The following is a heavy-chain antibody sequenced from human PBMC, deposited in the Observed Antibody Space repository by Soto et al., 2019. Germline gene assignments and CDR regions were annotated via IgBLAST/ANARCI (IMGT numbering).Heavy chain of an antibody. Sequence: SETLSLTCTVSGGSISSYYWSWIRQPPGKGLEWIGYIFYRGSTNYNPSLKSRVTISVDTSKNQFSLKLSSVTAADTAVYYCASLVAGYSYGHFDYWGQRTLVTVSS. D-gene: IGHD5-18*01. J-gene: IGHJ4*02. CDR1: GGSISSYY. V-gene: IGHV4-59*01. CDR2: IFYRGST. CDR3: ASLVAGYSYGHFDY.